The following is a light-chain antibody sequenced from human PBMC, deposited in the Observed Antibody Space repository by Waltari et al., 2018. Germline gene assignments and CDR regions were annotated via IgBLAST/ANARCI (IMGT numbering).Light chain of an antibody. J-gene: IGLJ1*01. CDR1: NLERKG. CDR2: YDR. V-gene: IGLV3-21*04. Sequence: SYVLTQPPSVSVAPGETARITCGGNNLERKGVHWYQQKPGQAPVLVMHYDRDRPPGIPERFSGSNSGDTATLTISRVEVGDEADYFCQVWDKRSEYVFGTGTKVTVL. CDR3: QVWDKRSEYV.